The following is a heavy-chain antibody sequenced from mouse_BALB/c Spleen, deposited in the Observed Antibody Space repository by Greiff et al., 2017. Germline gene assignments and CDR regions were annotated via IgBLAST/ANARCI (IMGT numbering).Heavy chain of an antibody. CDR3: ARYKYGNSAWFAY. CDR2: INPSTGYT. Sequence: VQLQQSGAELAKPGASVKMSCKASGYTFTSYWMHWVKQRPGQGLEWIGYINPSTGYTEYNQKFKDKATLTADKSSSTAYMQLSSLTSEDSAVYYCARYKYGNSAWFAYGGQGTLVTVSA. J-gene: IGHJ3*01. CDR1: GYTFTSYW. V-gene: IGHV1-7*01. D-gene: IGHD2-10*02.